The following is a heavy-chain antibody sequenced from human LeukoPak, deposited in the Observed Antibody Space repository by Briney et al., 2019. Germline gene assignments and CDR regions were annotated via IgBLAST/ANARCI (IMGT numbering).Heavy chain of an antibody. CDR3: ARLRGYYDSSGYYYVPIGNNWFDP. J-gene: IGHJ5*02. Sequence: PGGSLRLSCAASGLTVSSNYMSWVRQAPGKGLEWVSVIYSGGSTYYADSVKGRFTISRDNSKNTLYLQMNSLRAEDTAVYYCARLRGYYDSSGYYYVPIGNNWFDPWGQGTLVTVSS. D-gene: IGHD3-22*01. CDR1: GLTVSSNY. V-gene: IGHV3-53*01. CDR2: IYSGGST.